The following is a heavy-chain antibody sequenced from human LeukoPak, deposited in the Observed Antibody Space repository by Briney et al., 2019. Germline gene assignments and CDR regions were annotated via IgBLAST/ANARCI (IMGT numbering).Heavy chain of an antibody. D-gene: IGHD6-19*01. CDR3: ARSNGWYLDY. Sequence: GGSLRLSCAASGFTFSSYAMIWVRQAPGKGLEWVSAISGSGGSTYYADSVKGRFTISRDNSKTTLYLHMNSLRVEDTAVYYCARSNGWYLDYWGQGTLVTVSS. V-gene: IGHV3-23*01. J-gene: IGHJ4*02. CDR1: GFTFSSYA. CDR2: ISGSGGST.